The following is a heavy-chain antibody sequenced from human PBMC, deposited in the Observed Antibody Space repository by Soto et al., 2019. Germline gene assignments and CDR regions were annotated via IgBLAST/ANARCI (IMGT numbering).Heavy chain of an antibody. J-gene: IGHJ4*02. V-gene: IGHV3-74*01. CDR1: GFSFNSYW. CDR3: AREYDWTTDY. Sequence: EVQLVESGGGLVQPGGSLRLSCAASGFSFNSYWMHWLRQAPGKGLVWVSRINGEGTSISHADSVKGRFTISRDNAKNSLSLEMNSLRVEDTAVYYCAREYDWTTDYWGQGTLVTVSS. CDR2: INGEGTSI. D-gene: IGHD1-1*01.